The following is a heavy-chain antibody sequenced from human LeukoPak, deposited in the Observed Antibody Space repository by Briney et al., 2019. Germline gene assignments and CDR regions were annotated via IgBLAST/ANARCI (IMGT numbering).Heavy chain of an antibody. Sequence: GGSLRLSCAASGFTFSSYGMHWVRQAPGKGLEWVAVISYDGSNKYYADSVKGRFTISRDNSKNTLYLQMNSLRAEDTAVYYCAKEGIVGAFDYWGQGTLVTVSS. D-gene: IGHD1-26*01. CDR3: AKEGIVGAFDY. V-gene: IGHV3-30*18. CDR1: GFTFSSYG. J-gene: IGHJ4*02. CDR2: ISYDGSNK.